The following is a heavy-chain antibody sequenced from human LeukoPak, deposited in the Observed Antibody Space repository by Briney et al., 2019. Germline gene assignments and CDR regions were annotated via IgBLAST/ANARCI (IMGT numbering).Heavy chain of an antibody. CDR3: ARAWGLGYCSGGSCFYDAFDI. CDR2: ISGSGGST. J-gene: IGHJ3*02. V-gene: IGHV3-23*01. Sequence: AGGSLRLSCAASGFTFSSYAMNWVRQAPGKGLEWVSSISGSGGSTYYADSVKGRFTISRDNAKNSLYLQMSSLRAEDTAVYYCARAWGLGYCSGGSCFYDAFDIWGQGTMVTVSS. CDR1: GFTFSSYA. D-gene: IGHD2-15*01.